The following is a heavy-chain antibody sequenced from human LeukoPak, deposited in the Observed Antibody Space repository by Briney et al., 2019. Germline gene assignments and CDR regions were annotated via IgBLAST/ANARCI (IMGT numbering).Heavy chain of an antibody. Sequence: SQTLSLTCTVSGGSISTYYWTWIRQPPGKGLEWIGYIYYGGSTNYNPSLKSRVTISADTSKNHFSLKVSAVTAADTAVYYCATLNYGGKSNDAFDIWGQGTMVTVSS. CDR1: GGSISTYY. CDR3: ATLNYGGKSNDAFDI. V-gene: IGHV4-59*01. D-gene: IGHD4-23*01. CDR2: IYYGGST. J-gene: IGHJ3*02.